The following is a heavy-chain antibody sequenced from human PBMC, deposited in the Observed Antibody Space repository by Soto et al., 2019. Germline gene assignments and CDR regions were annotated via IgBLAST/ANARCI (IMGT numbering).Heavy chain of an antibody. D-gene: IGHD3-22*01. J-gene: IGHJ3*02. V-gene: IGHV5-51*01. CDR3: ATAYVYDFENSNYYRDAFDI. Sequence: RESLKISCKASGYSFSFYWIGWVRQMPGKGLEWMAIMYPDDSDIRYSPSFEAHVTIPADKSTSTAFLQWSSLKASDTAMYYCATAYVYDFENSNYYRDAFDIWGQGTLVTVSS. CDR1: GYSFSFYW. CDR2: MYPDDSDI.